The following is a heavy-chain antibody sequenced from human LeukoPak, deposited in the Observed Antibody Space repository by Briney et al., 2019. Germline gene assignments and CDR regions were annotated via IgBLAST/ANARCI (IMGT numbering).Heavy chain of an antibody. V-gene: IGHV4-59*01. D-gene: IGHD4-17*01. J-gene: IGHJ5*02. CDR3: ARVHYGDPFRFDP. Sequence: SETLPLTCTVSGGSISSYYWSWIRQPPGKGLEWIGYIYYSGSTNYNPSLKSRVTISVDTSKNQFSLKLSSVTAADTAVYYCARVHYGDPFRFDPWGQGTLVTVSS. CDR1: GGSISSYY. CDR2: IYYSGST.